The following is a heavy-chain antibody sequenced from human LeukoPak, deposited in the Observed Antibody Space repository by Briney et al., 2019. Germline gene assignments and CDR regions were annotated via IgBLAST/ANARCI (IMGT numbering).Heavy chain of an antibody. J-gene: IGHJ4*02. CDR1: GGSISSSSYY. CDR3: ARLPEMATARPFDY. D-gene: IGHD5-24*01. CDR2: IYYSGST. Sequence: PSETLSLTCTVSGGSISSSSYYWGWIRQPPGKGLEWIGSIYYSGSTNYNPSLKSRVTISVDTSKNQFSLKLSSVTAADTAVYYCARLPEMATARPFDYWGQGTLVTVSS. V-gene: IGHV4-39*07.